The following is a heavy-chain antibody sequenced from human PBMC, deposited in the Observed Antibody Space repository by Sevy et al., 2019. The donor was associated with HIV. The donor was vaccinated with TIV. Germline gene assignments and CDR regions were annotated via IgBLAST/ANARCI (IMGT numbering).Heavy chain of an antibody. CDR1: GFTFSSYS. V-gene: IGHV3-21*01. Sequence: GGSLRLTCAASGFTFSSYSMNWVRQAPGKGLEWVSSISSSSSYIYYADSVKGRFTISRDNAKNSLYLQMNSLRAEDTAVYYCAREAGAAAVIDYWGQGTLVTVSS. J-gene: IGHJ4*02. D-gene: IGHD6-13*01. CDR2: ISSSSSYI. CDR3: AREAGAAAVIDY.